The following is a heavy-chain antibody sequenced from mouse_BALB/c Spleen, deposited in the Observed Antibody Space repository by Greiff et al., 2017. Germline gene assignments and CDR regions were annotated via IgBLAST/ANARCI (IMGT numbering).Heavy chain of an antibody. D-gene: IGHD3-3*01. J-gene: IGHJ2*01. CDR1: GYSFTGYN. CDR3: ASGGWRQDYFDY. V-gene: IGHV1-39*01. CDR2: IDPYYGGT. Sequence: EVQLVESGPELEKPGASVKISCKASGYSFTGYNMNWVKQSNGKSLEWIGNIDPYYGGTSYNQKFKGKATLTVDKSSSTAYMQLKSLTSEDSAVYYCASGGWRQDYFDYWGQGTTLTVSS.